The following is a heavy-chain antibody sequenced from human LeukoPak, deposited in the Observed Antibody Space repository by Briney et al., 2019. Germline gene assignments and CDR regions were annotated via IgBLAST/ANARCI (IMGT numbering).Heavy chain of an antibody. CDR1: GFTFRNHG. CDR2: ISPNGGVT. CDR3: AKDDAWLQYEN. Sequence: GGSLRLSCTASGFTFRNHGMNWVRQAPGKGLEWVSGISPNGGVTYYADSVKGRFTISRDNSRNTVSLQMNYLRAEDTAIYYCAKDDAWLQYENWGQGILVTVSS. J-gene: IGHJ4*02. D-gene: IGHD5-24*01. V-gene: IGHV3-23*01.